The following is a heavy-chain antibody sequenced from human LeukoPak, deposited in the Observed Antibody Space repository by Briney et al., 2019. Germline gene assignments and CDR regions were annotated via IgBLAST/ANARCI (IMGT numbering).Heavy chain of an antibody. CDR2: ISYDGSNK. Sequence: GGSLRLSCAASGFTFSSYAMHWVRQAPGKGLEWVAVISYDGSNKYYADSVKGRFTISRDNSKNTLYLQMNSLRAEDTAIYYCARSLPYGTTWYGRSDFWGQGTLVTVSS. V-gene: IGHV3-30-3*01. CDR1: GFTFSSYA. CDR3: ARSLPYGTTWYGRSDF. J-gene: IGHJ4*02. D-gene: IGHD6-13*01.